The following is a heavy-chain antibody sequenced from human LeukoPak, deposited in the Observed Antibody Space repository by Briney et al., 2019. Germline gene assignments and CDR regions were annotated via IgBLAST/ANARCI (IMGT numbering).Heavy chain of an antibody. CDR1: GGSISSGSYY. CDR2: FYYSGST. V-gene: IGHV4-39*07. J-gene: IGHJ5*02. CDR3: AREPGNGVGATRWFDP. D-gene: IGHD1-26*01. Sequence: SETLSLTCTVSGGSISSGSYYWGWIRQPPGKGLEWIGNFYYSGSTYYNPSLKSRVNISADTSKNQFSLKLSSVTAADTAVYYCAREPGNGVGATRWFDPWGQGTPVTVSS.